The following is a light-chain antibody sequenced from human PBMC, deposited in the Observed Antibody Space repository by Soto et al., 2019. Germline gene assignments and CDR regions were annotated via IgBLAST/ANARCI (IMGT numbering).Light chain of an antibody. CDR3: CSYAGSWV. CDR1: SSDVGGYNY. CDR2: DVN. V-gene: IGLV2-11*01. J-gene: IGLJ3*02. Sequence: QAVVTQPRSVSGSLGQSVTISCTGTSSDVGGYNYVSWYQQHPGKAPKLMIYDVNKRPSGVPDRFSGSKSGNTASLTISGLQAADEADYYCCSYAGSWVFGGGTQLTVL.